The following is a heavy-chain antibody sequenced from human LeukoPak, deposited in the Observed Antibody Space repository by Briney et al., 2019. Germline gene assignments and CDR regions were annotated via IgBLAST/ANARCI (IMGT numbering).Heavy chain of an antibody. CDR2: INNDGSGT. CDR3: ARDGPDAFDI. J-gene: IGHJ3*02. Sequence: PGGSLRLSCAASGFTFSSYWMHWVRQAPGKGLVWVSRINNDGSGTSYADSVKGRFTISRDNAKNTLYLQMNSLRAEDTAVYYCARDGPDAFDIWGQGTMVTVSS. CDR1: GFTFSSYW. V-gene: IGHV3-74*01.